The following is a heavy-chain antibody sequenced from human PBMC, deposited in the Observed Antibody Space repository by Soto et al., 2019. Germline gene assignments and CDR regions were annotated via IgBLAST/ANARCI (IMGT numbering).Heavy chain of an antibody. Sequence: EVQLLESGGGLVQPGGSLRLSCAASGFTFSSYAMSWVRQAPGKGLAWVSGISVSGGSTYYADSVKGRFTISRDNSKNRLYLQMTSLRAEDTAVYYCASNTRYDPPDYWGQGTLVTVSS. D-gene: IGHD3-16*01. CDR1: GFTFSSYA. J-gene: IGHJ4*02. CDR3: ASNTRYDPPDY. CDR2: ISVSGGST. V-gene: IGHV3-23*01.